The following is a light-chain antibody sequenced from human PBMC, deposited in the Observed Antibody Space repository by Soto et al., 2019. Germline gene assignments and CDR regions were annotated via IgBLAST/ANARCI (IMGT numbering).Light chain of an antibody. CDR1: TSNIGAPYD. J-gene: IGLJ3*02. CDR2: GDN. Sequence: QSVLTQPPSVSGAPGQRVSISCTGSTSNIGAPYDVHWYQHLPGTAPKLLIYGDNNRPSGVPDRFSASKSGTSASLAISGLRSDDEADYYCAAWDDSLSGWVFGGGTKVTVL. V-gene: IGLV1-40*01. CDR3: AAWDDSLSGWV.